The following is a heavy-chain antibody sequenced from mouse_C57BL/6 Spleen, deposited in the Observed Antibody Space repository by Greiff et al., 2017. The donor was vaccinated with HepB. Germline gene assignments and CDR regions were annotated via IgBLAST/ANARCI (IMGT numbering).Heavy chain of an antibody. CDR2: INPSSGYT. D-gene: IGHD1-1*01. CDR1: GYTFTSYT. V-gene: IGHV1-4*01. CDR3: ARSTTVVSFDY. J-gene: IGHJ2*01. Sequence: VQLQQSGAELARPGASVKMSCKASGYTFTSYTMHWVKQRPGQGLEWIGYINPSSGYTKYNQKFKDKATLTADKSSSTAYMQLSSLTSEDSAVYYCARSTTVVSFDYWGQGTTLTVSS.